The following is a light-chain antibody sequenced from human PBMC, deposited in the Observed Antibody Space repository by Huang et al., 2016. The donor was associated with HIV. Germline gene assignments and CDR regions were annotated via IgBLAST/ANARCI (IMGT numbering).Light chain of an antibody. CDR2: WAS. J-gene: IGKJ3*01. CDR3: QQYYTTPRT. CDR1: QSLLSASNSQNY. Sequence: IVMTQSPDSLAVSLGERATIKCKSSQSLLSASNSQNYLAWYQQKVGQPPKLLIYWASTRAPGVPARFSGSVSGPDFSLTIANLQAEDVAIYYCQQYYTTPRTFGPGTKVEIK. V-gene: IGKV4-1*01.